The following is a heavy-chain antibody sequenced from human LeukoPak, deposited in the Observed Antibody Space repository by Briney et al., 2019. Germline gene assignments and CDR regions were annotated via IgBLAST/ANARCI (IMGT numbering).Heavy chain of an antibody. CDR2: ISSSGSTI. CDR3: AKDGVYGSGSYYESWIDP. Sequence: GGSLRLSCAASGFTFSSYEMNWVRQAPGKGLEWVSYISSSGSTIYYADSVKGRFTISRDNAKNSLYLQMNSLRAEDTALYYCAKDGVYGSGSYYESWIDPWGQGTLVTVSS. V-gene: IGHV3-48*03. CDR1: GFTFSSYE. D-gene: IGHD3-10*01. J-gene: IGHJ5*02.